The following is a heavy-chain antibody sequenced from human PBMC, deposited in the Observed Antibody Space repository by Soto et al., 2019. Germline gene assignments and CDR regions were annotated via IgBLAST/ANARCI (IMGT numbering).Heavy chain of an antibody. CDR2: INPNSGGT. CDR1: GYTFTGYY. CDR3: ASPQQTVRATRAAFDI. Sequence: ASVKVSCKASGYTFTGYYMHWVRQAPGQGLEWMGWINPNSGGTNYAQKFQGRVTMTRDTSISTAYMELSRLRSDDTAVYYCASPQQTVRATRAAFDIWGQAKMVTTSS. D-gene: IGHD1-26*01. J-gene: IGHJ3*02. V-gene: IGHV1-2*02.